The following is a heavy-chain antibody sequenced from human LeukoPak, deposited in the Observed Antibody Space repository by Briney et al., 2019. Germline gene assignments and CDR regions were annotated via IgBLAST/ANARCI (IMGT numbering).Heavy chain of an antibody. V-gene: IGHV6-1*01. J-gene: IGHJ6*04. CDR2: TYYRSKLYN. CDR1: GDVLSSNSAA. D-gene: IGHD3-10*01. CDR3: ARDPVLLWFGELPNYYYGMDV. Sequence: SQTLSLTCALSGDVLSSNSAAWHWIRQSPSRGLEWLVRTYYRSKLYNDYAVSVKSRITINPDTSKNQFSLQLNSVTPEDTAVYYCARDPVLLWFGELPNYYYGMDVWGKGTTVTVSS.